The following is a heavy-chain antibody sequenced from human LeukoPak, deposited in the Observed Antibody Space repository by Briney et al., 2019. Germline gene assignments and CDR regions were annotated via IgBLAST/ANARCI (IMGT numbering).Heavy chain of an antibody. CDR1: GGSISSYY. J-gene: IGHJ5*02. D-gene: IGHD5-18*01. Sequence: SETLSLTCTVSGGSISSYYWGWIRQPPGKGLEWIGYIYTSGSTNHNPSLKSRFTISVDTSKNQFSLKLSSVTAADTAVYYCARHRPTQYSYGLQNWFDPWGQGTLVTVSS. CDR3: ARHRPTQYSYGLQNWFDP. CDR2: IYTSGST. V-gene: IGHV4-4*09.